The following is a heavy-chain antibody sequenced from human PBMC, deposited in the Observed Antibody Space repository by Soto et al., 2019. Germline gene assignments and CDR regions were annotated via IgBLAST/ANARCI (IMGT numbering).Heavy chain of an antibody. J-gene: IGHJ6*01. Sequence: ASVKVACPASGYTFTDFFIHWVRQAPGQGPEWMGWINPNSGVTNYAQKFQGRVTMTRDTFISTAYMEVRRLRSDDSAVYYCAAVVGRGLHCYYYGRDVW. CDR3: AAVVGRGLHCYYYGRDV. D-gene: IGHD1-26*01. CDR2: INPNSGVT. CDR1: GYTFTDFF. V-gene: IGHV1-2*02.